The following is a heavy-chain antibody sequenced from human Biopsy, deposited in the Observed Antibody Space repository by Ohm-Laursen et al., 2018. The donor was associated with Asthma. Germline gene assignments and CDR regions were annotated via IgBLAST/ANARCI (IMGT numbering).Heavy chain of an antibody. CDR1: GYNFISFA. Sequence: APVKVSCKTSGYNFISFAIHWVRQAPGQRLEWMGWVNTGNGDTKYSQKFQGRVTITRGTSASTAYMELRSLRSEDTATYYCARTYYDFLTGQVKDVFGVWGQGTMVTVSS. CDR2: VNTGNGDT. V-gene: IGHV1-3*04. CDR3: ARTYYDFLTGQVKDVFGV. J-gene: IGHJ3*01. D-gene: IGHD3-9*01.